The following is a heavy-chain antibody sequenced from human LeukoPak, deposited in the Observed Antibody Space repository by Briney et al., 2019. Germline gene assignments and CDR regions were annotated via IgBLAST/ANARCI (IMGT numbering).Heavy chain of an antibody. CDR2: ISSSGSTI. V-gene: IGHV3-48*03. CDR1: GFTFSSYA. Sequence: GGSLRLSCAASGFTFSSYAMNWVRQAPGKGLECVSYISSSGSTIYYADSVKGRFTISRDNAKNSLYLQMNSLRADDTAVYYCTELGITMIGGVWGKGTTVTIS. J-gene: IGHJ6*03. CDR3: TELGITMIGGV. D-gene: IGHD3-10*02.